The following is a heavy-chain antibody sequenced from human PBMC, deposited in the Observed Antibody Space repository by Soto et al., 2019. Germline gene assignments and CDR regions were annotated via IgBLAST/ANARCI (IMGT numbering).Heavy chain of an antibody. CDR2: IYPGDSDT. CDR1: GYSFTSYW. V-gene: IGHV5-51*01. D-gene: IGHD6-13*01. CDR3: ARQVVAAAGHYYYYYGMDV. Sequence: GESLKISCKGSGYSFTSYWIGWVRQMPGKGLEWMGIIYPGDSDTRYSPSFQGQVTISADKSISTAYLQWSSLKASDTAMYYCARQVVAAAGHYYYYYGMDVWGQGITVTVSS. J-gene: IGHJ6*02.